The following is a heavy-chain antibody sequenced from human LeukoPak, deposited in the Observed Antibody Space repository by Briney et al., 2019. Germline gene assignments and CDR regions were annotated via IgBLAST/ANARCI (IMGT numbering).Heavy chain of an antibody. CDR2: ISGSGGST. D-gene: IGHD6-19*01. V-gene: IGHV3-23*01. CDR3: AKGKDDSSGWYFFY. Sequence: GGSLRLSCAASGFTFSSYAMNWVRQAPGKGLEWVSAISGSGGSTYYADSVKGRFTISRDNSKNTLYLQMNSLRAEDTAVYYCAKGKDDSSGWYFFYWGQGTLVTVSS. J-gene: IGHJ4*02. CDR1: GFTFSSYA.